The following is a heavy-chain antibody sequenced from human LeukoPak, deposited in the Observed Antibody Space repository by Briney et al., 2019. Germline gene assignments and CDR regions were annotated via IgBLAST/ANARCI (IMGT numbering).Heavy chain of an antibody. CDR1: GYTFTSYG. CDR2: ISAYNGNT. CDR3: ARDSVDTATSDY. J-gene: IGHJ4*02. D-gene: IGHD5-18*01. Sequence: ASVKVSCKASGYTFTSYGISWVRQAPGQGLEWMGWISAYNGNTNYAQKLQGRVTMTADTSTSTAYMELRSLRSDDTAVYYWARDSVDTATSDYWGQGTLVTVSS. V-gene: IGHV1-18*01.